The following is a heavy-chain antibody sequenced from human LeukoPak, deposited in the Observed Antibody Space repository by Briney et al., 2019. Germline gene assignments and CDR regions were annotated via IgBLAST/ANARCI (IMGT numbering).Heavy chain of an antibody. CDR3: AKQLGYCSDGSCYFPY. Sequence: GGSLRLSCAASGFTFSSSAMSWVRQAPGKGLEWVSTISNNGGYTYYADSVQGRFTISRDNSKSTLCLQMNSLRAEDTAVYYCAKQLGYCSDGSCYFPYWGQGTLVTVPS. J-gene: IGHJ4*02. CDR2: ISNNGGYT. D-gene: IGHD2-15*01. V-gene: IGHV3-23*01. CDR1: GFTFSSSA.